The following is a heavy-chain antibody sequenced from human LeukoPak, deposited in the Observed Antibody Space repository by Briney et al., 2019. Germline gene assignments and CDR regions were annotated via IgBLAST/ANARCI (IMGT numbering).Heavy chain of an antibody. D-gene: IGHD2-2*01. CDR2: ISTYNGNT. J-gene: IGHJ4*02. V-gene: IGHV1-18*04. CDR3: AGDLEHCRNIICSNSAY. CDR1: GYNFDRYG. Sequence: ASVKVSCKGSGYNFDRYGVNWVRQAPGQGLEWVGWISTYNGNTFYAQKFEGRVTMTTDTSTNTVYMDLRSLRSDDTAVYYSAGDLEHCRNIICSNSAYWGQGTLVTVSS.